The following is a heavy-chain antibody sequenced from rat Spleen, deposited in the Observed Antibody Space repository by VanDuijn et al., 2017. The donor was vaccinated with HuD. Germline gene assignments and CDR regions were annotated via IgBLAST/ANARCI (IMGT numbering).Heavy chain of an antibody. CDR3: ARYYYSASFDY. CDR1: SYSITNNY. Sequence: EVQLQESGPGLVTPSQSLSLTCSVTSYSITNNYWGWIRRFPGNKMEWIGHISYTGSTSYNPSLKSRISITRDTSKNQFFLLLNSVTTEDTATYYCARYYYSASFDYWGQGVMVTVSS. V-gene: IGHV3-1*01. CDR2: ISYTGST. J-gene: IGHJ2*01. D-gene: IGHD1-1*01.